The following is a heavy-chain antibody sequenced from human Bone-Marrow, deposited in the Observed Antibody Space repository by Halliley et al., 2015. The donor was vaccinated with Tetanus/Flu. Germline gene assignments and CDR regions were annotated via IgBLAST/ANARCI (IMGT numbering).Heavy chain of an antibody. D-gene: IGHD3-10*01. V-gene: IGHV5-10-1*01. J-gene: IGHJ3*01. Sequence: RIDPSYSYTIYSPSFQGHVTFSVDKSISTAYLQWSSLKASDSAMYYCARPVTMVRGVFTLDFWGQGTMVTVSS. CDR3: ARPVTMVRGVFTLDF. CDR2: IDPSYSYT.